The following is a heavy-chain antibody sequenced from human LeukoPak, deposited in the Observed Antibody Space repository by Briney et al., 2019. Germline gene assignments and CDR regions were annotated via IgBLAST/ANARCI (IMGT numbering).Heavy chain of an antibody. CDR2: IKQDGSDK. Sequence: GGSLRLSCTASGLIFSNFWMSWVRQAPGKGLEWVANIKQDGSDKYYVDSVKGRFTLSRDNAKSSLYLQMNSLRAEDTAVYYCARIFEYTSIYYFDYWGQGTLVTVSS. J-gene: IGHJ4*02. CDR1: GLIFSNFW. V-gene: IGHV3-7*01. CDR3: ARIFEYTSIYYFDY. D-gene: IGHD6-6*01.